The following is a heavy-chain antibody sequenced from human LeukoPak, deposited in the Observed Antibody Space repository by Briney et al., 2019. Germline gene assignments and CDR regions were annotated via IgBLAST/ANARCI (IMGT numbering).Heavy chain of an antibody. Sequence: GGSLRLSCAASGFTFSSYGMHWVRQAPGKGLEWVAFIRYDGSNKYYADSVKGRFTISRDNSKNTLYLQMNSLRAEDTAVYYCAKDGSTFGVVRAEFDYWGQGTLVTVSS. CDR1: GFTFSSYG. V-gene: IGHV3-30*02. CDR2: IRYDGSNK. CDR3: AKDGSTFGVVRAEFDY. J-gene: IGHJ4*02. D-gene: IGHD3-3*01.